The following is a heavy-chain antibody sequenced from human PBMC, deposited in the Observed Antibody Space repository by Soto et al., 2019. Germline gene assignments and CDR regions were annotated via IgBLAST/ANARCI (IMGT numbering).Heavy chain of an antibody. J-gene: IGHJ4*02. CDR2: ISYDGSNK. Sequence: QVQLVESGGGVVQPGRSLRLSCAASGFTFSSYAMHWVRQAPGKGLEWVAVISYDGSNKYYADSVKGRVTISRDNSKNTLYLQMNSLRAEDTAVYYCARDPHSDSSGYCDYWGQGTLVTVSS. CDR1: GFTFSSYA. D-gene: IGHD3-22*01. CDR3: ARDPHSDSSGYCDY. V-gene: IGHV3-30-3*01.